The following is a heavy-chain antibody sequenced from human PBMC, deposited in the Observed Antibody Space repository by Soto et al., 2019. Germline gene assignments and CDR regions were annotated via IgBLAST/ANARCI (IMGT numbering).Heavy chain of an antibody. CDR1: GYTFNMYY. Sequence: QVQLVQSGAEVRNPGASVKVSCKASGYTFNMYYMHWVRQAPGQGLEWMGVINPNGDSTTYAQKFQGRLTMTRDTSTSTVHMDLTSLRSEDTAVYYCAREGAAAARMFDNWGQGTLVTVSS. D-gene: IGHD6-13*01. V-gene: IGHV1-46*02. CDR3: AREGAAAARMFDN. J-gene: IGHJ4*02. CDR2: INPNGDST.